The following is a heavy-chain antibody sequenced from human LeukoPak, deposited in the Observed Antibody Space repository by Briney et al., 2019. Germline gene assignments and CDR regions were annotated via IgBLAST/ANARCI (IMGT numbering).Heavy chain of an antibody. CDR3: AKDLGWIQFGY. CDR1: GFIFRNYG. V-gene: IGHV3-23*01. CDR2: VSPNGETA. Sequence: GGSLRLSCVASGFIFRNYGMNWVRQPPGKGLEWVSGVSPNGETAYYADSVKGRFTISRDNSKNTVYLQVRSLRAEDTAVYYCAKDLGWIQFGYWGQGALVTVSS. D-gene: IGHD5-18*01. J-gene: IGHJ4*02.